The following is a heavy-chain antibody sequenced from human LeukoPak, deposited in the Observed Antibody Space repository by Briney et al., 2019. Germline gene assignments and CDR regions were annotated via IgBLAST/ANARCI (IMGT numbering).Heavy chain of an antibody. D-gene: IGHD3-10*01. CDR3: ARDLFKVGFDY. J-gene: IGHJ4*02. V-gene: IGHV1-18*01. Sequence: EASVKVSCKASGYTFSSYGISWVRQAPGQGLEWMGWISAYNGNTNYAQKLQGRVTMTTDTSTTTVYMELRSLRSDDTAVYYCARDLFKVGFDYWGQGTLVTVSS. CDR1: GYTFSSYG. CDR2: ISAYNGNT.